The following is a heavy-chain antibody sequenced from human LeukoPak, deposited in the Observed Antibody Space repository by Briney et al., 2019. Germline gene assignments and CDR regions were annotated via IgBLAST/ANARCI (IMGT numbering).Heavy chain of an antibody. CDR3: AGVYCSGGSCYSDY. CDR2: IYYSGST. V-gene: IGHV4-59*08. D-gene: IGHD2-15*01. CDR1: GGSISSYY. J-gene: IGHJ4*02. Sequence: SETLSLTCTVSGGSISSYYWRWIRHPPGKGRVWVGHIYYSGSTNYNPSLKSRVTIPVDASKNQFSLKLSCVTGADTAVYYCAGVYCSGGSCYSDYWGQGTLVTVSS.